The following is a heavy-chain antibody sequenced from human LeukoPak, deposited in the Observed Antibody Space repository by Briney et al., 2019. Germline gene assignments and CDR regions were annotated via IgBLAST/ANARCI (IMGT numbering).Heavy chain of an antibody. J-gene: IGHJ4*02. CDR1: GFTFSSYA. V-gene: IGHV3-64*01. D-gene: IGHD3-22*01. Sequence: GGSLRLSCAASGFTFSSYAMHWVRQAPGKGLEYVSAISSNGGSTYYANSVKGRFTISRDNSKNTLYLQMGSLRAEDMAVYYCAREYYYDSSGYPLVGYWGQGTLVTVSS. CDR2: ISSNGGST. CDR3: AREYYYDSSGYPLVGY.